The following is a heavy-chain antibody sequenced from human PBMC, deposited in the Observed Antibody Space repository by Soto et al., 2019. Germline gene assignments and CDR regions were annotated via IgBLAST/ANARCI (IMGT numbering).Heavy chain of an antibody. J-gene: IGHJ6*02. CDR1: GFTVSSNY. V-gene: IGHV3-53*01. CDR2: IYSGGST. CDR3: ARDGHISGSYYYYGMDV. D-gene: IGHD6-19*01. Sequence: GGFLRLSCAASGFTVSSNYMSWVRQAPGKGLEWVSVIYSGGSTYYADSVKGRFTISRDNSKNTLYLQMNSLRAEDTAVYYCARDGHISGSYYYYGMDVWGQGTTVTVS.